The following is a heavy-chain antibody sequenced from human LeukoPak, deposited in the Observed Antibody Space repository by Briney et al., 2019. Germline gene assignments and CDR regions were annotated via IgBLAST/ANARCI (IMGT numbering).Heavy chain of an antibody. CDR1: GGTFSSYP. J-gene: IGHJ5*02. CDR3: GREYENSGCYDP. D-gene: IGHD6-19*01. CDR2: IIPIYGTA. Sequence: ASVKVSCKASGGTFSSYPISWVGPAPGQGLEWMGGIIPIYGTANYAQKFQGRDTITADNSTSTAYMELRSLGTEDWAVYYCGREYENSGCYDPWGQGTLVTVSS. V-gene: IGHV1-69*06.